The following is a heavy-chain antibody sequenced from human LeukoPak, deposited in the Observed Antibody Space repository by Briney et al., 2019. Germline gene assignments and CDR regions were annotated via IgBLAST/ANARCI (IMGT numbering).Heavy chain of an antibody. CDR1: GFTFSSYW. J-gene: IGHJ4*02. CDR3: AREEAVAETFDY. D-gene: IGHD6-19*01. V-gene: IGHV3-74*01. CDR2: INSDGSST. Sequence: PGGSLRLSCAASGFTFSSYWMHWVRQAPGKGLVWVSRINSDGSSTSYADSVKGRFTISRDNAKNTLYLQMNSLRAEDTAVYYCAREEAVAETFDYWGQGTLVTVSS.